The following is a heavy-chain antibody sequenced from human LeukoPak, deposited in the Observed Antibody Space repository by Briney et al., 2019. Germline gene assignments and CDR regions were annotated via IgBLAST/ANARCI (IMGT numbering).Heavy chain of an antibody. Sequence: GGSLRLSCAASGFTFSSYSMNWVRQASGKGLEWVSSISSSSSYIYYADSVKGRFTISRDNAKYSLYLQMNSLRAEDTAVYYCARGVHASGPYYFDYWGQGTLVTVSS. CDR1: GFTFSSYS. D-gene: IGHD5-12*01. CDR3: ARGVHASGPYYFDY. J-gene: IGHJ4*02. CDR2: ISSSSSYI. V-gene: IGHV3-21*01.